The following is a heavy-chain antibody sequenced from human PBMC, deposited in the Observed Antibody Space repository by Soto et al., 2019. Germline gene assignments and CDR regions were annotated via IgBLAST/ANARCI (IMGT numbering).Heavy chain of an antibody. J-gene: IGHJ4*02. V-gene: IGHV3-48*01. Sequence: EVQLVESGGGLVQPGGSLRLSCAASGLTFTSYSMNWVRQAPGKGLEWVSFISSSSSTIYYADSVKGRFTISRDNAKNSLYLQMNSLRVEDTAVYYCARKTDSGGSGGFWGQGTLVTVSS. CDR1: GLTFTSYS. CDR2: ISSSSSTI. D-gene: IGHD2-15*01. CDR3: ARKTDSGGSGGF.